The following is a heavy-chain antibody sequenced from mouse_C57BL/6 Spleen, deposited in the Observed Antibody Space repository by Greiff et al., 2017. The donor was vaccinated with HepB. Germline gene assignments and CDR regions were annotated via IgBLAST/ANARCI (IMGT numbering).Heavy chain of an antibody. V-gene: IGHV1-50*01. CDR3: AREDRDVGDFDY. J-gene: IGHJ2*01. Sequence: QVQLQQPGAELVKPGASVKLSCKASGYTFTSYWMQWVKQRPGQGLEWIGEIDPSDSYTNYNQKFKGKATLTVDTSSSTAYMQLSSLTSEDSAVYYCAREDRDVGDFDYWGQGTTLTVSS. D-gene: IGHD3-3*01. CDR2: IDPSDSYT. CDR1: GYTFTSYW.